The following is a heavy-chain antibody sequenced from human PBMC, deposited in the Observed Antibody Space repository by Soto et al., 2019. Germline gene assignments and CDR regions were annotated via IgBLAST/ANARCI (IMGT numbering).Heavy chain of an antibody. J-gene: IGHJ3*02. V-gene: IGHV3-53*01. D-gene: IGHD1-1*01. CDR2: IYSGGST. CDR1: GFTVSSNY. Sequence: GGSLRLSCAASGFTVSSNYMSWVRQATGKGMEWVSVIYSGGSTYYADSVKGRFTISRDNSKNTLYLQMNSLRAEDTSVYYCARDDRPSVGLEHDAFDIWGQGTMVTFSS. CDR3: ARDDRPSVGLEHDAFDI.